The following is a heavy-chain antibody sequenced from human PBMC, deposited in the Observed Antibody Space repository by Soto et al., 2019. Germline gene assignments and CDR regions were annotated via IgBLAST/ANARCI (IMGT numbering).Heavy chain of an antibody. J-gene: IGHJ6*04. CDR2: ISGYNGNT. Sequence: ASVKVSCNASGYSFTSDGVSWVRQAPGQGLEWMGWISGYNGNTNYAQKFRDRVTMTTDTSTSTAYMELRSLRSDDSAVYYCAREAHCGGASGCSAMDAWGKGTTVTVS. CDR1: GYSFTSDG. CDR3: AREAHCGGASGCSAMDA. D-gene: IGHD2-21*01. V-gene: IGHV1-18*04.